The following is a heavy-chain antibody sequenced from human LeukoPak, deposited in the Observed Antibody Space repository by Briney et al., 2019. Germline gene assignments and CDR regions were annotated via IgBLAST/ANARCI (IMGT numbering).Heavy chain of an antibody. CDR2: IRSKGNSYET. D-gene: IGHD6-13*01. V-gene: IGHV3-73*01. J-gene: IGHJ4*02. Sequence: GGSLKLSCAPSVFTSRASDIQWVREGSGKGLEWGGRIRSKGNSYETIYAASVKGRFSISRDDSRNTAYLQMNSLKTEDTAVYYFTRHATESGIAAPGDYWGQGNLVTGSS. CDR3: TRHATESGIAAPGDY. CDR1: VFTSRASD.